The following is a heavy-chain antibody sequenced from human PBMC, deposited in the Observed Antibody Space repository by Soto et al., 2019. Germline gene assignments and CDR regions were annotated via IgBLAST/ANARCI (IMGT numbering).Heavy chain of an antibody. Sequence: GGSLRLSCAASGFTFSSYAMSWVRQAPGKGLEWVSAISGSGGSTYYADSVKGRFTISRDNSKNTLYLQMNSLRAEDTAVYYCAKSRFDSSGYYAIFDYWGQGTLVTVSS. D-gene: IGHD3-22*01. J-gene: IGHJ4*02. CDR3: AKSRFDSSGYYAIFDY. V-gene: IGHV3-23*01. CDR2: ISGSGGST. CDR1: GFTFSSYA.